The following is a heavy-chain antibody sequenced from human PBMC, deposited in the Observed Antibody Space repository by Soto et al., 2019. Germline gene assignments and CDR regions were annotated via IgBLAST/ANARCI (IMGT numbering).Heavy chain of an antibody. CDR1: GYTCTSYA. CDR2: MSAGEGNT. D-gene: IGHD1-1*01. Sequence: QVQLVQSGAEVKKPGASVKVSCEASGYTCTSYAMHGVRQAAGQRLEWMGWMSAGEGNTKYSHKFQGRVTITRDTSASTAYMELSSLRSEDTAVYYCARGMYTIDYWGQGTLVTVSS. V-gene: IGHV1-3*01. J-gene: IGHJ4*02. CDR3: ARGMYTIDY.